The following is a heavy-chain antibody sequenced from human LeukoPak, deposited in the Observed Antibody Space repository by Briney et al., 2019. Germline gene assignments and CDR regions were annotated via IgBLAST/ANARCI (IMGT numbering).Heavy chain of an antibody. Sequence: GGSLRLPCAASGFTFSSYSMNWVRQAPGKGREWVSSISSSSSYIYYADSVKGRFTISRDNAKNSLYLQMNSLRAEDTAVYYCAALRVTTPFDYWGQGTLVTVSS. CDR3: AALRVTTPFDY. J-gene: IGHJ4*02. CDR2: ISSSSSYI. D-gene: IGHD4-17*01. V-gene: IGHV3-21*01. CDR1: GFTFSSYS.